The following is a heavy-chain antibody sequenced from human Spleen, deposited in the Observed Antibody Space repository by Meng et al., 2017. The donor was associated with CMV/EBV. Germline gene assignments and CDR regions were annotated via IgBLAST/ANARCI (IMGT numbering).Heavy chain of an antibody. CDR2: IWYDGSNT. V-gene: IGHV3-33*06. CDR3: AKSRVAGTLYYYYGLDV. CDR1: GFTFSTYG. D-gene: IGHD6-19*01. Sequence: GGSLRLSCAASGFTFSTYGMHWVRQAPGKGLEWVALIWYDGSNTYYADSVKGRFTISRDNSKNTVYLQMNSLRVEDTAVYYCAKSRVAGTLYYYYGLDVWGQGTTVTVSS. J-gene: IGHJ6*02.